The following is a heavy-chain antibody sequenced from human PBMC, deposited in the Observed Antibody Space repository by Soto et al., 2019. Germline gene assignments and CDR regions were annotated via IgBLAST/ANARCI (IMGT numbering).Heavy chain of an antibody. D-gene: IGHD6-13*01. CDR2: IKQDGSEK. V-gene: IGHV3-7*01. CDR3: ARVSDSSSRYPLDY. CDR1: GFTFSSYW. Sequence: GSLRLSCAASGFTFSSYWMSWVRQAPGKGLEWVANIKQDGSEKYYVDSVKGRFTISRDNAKNSLYLQMNSLRAEDTAVYYCARVSDSSSRYPLDYWGQGTLVTVSS. J-gene: IGHJ4*02.